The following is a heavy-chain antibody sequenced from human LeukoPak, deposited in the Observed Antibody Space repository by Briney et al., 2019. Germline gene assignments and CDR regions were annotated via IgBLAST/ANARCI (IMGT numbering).Heavy chain of an antibody. V-gene: IGHV4-31*01. J-gene: IGHJ4*02. CDR2: IYYSGST. CDR3: ARWVVVTKRFFDY. D-gene: IGHD2-2*01. CDR1: GGSISSGGYY. Sequence: TLSLTCTVSGGSISSGGYYWSWIRQHPGKGLDWIGYIYYSGSTYYNPSLKSPFTISVYRTKNHFSLKLSSVTPADTAVYYCARWVVVTKRFFDYRGQGTLVTVSP.